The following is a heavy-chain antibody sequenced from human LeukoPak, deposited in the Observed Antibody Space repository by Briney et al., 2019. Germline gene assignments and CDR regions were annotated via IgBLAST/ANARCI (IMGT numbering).Heavy chain of an antibody. V-gene: IGHV3-30*18. D-gene: IGHD6-13*01. J-gene: IGHJ4*02. CDR3: AKSFASAGDY. CDR1: GFTFNNSG. Sequence: GGSLRLSCAASGFTFNNSGMHWVRQAPGKGLEWVAVISYEGSKKYYADSVKGRFTTSRDNSKNTLYLQVNSLRAEDTAVYYCAKSFASAGDYWGQGTLVTVSS. CDR2: ISYEGSKK.